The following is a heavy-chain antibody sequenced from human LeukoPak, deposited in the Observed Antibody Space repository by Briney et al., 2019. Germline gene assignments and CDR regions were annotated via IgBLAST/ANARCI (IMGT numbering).Heavy chain of an antibody. J-gene: IGHJ4*02. D-gene: IGHD1-26*01. Sequence: PGGSLRLSCAASGFTFSSYAMHWVRQAPGKGLEWVAVISYDGSDKCYADSVKGRFTISRDNSKNTLYLQMNSLRAEDTAVYYCARDLYVRELDYWGQGTLVTVSS. CDR3: ARDLYVRELDY. CDR2: ISYDGSDK. CDR1: GFTFSSYA. V-gene: IGHV3-30-3*01.